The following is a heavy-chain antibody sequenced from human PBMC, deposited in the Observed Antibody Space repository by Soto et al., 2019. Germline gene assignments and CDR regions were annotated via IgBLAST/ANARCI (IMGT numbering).Heavy chain of an antibody. V-gene: IGHV4-39*01. D-gene: IGHD4-17*01. CDR1: GGSITSSGYY. CDR2: VFYSGNT. CDR3: ARHYGAFDP. J-gene: IGHJ5*02. Sequence: QLQLQESGPGLVKPSETLSLTCSVSGGSITSSGYYWGWIRQPPGKGLEWIGSVFYSGNTYHNPSLKCRVITSVDTSKNQFSLKLSSVTAADTAVYYCARHYGAFDPWGQGTLVTVSS.